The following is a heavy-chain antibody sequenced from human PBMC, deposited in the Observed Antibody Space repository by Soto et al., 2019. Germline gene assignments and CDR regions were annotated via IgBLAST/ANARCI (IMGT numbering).Heavy chain of an antibody. CDR2: IIPIFGTA. CDR1: GGTFSSYA. V-gene: IGHV1-69*12. D-gene: IGHD3-3*01. CDR3: ARERRGEYDFWSGYSHYGMDV. Sequence: QVQLVQSGAEVKKPGSSVKVSCKASGGTFSSYAISWVRQAPGQGLEWMGGIIPIFGTANYAQKFQGRVTITADESTSTAYMELSSLRSEDTAVYYCARERRGEYDFWSGYSHYGMDVWGQGTTVTVSS. J-gene: IGHJ6*02.